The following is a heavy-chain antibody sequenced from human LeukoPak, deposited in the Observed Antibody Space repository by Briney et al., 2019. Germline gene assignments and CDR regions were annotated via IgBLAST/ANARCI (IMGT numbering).Heavy chain of an antibody. Sequence: GASVKVSCKASGYTFASYYMHWVRQAPGQGLEWMGIINPSGGSTSYAQKFQGRVTMTRDTSTSTVYMELSSLRSEDTAVYFCARDFVVVPSAIYHFDYWGQGTLVTVSS. J-gene: IGHJ4*02. V-gene: IGHV1-46*01. D-gene: IGHD2-2*01. CDR1: GYTFASYY. CDR2: INPSGGST. CDR3: ARDFVVVPSAIYHFDY.